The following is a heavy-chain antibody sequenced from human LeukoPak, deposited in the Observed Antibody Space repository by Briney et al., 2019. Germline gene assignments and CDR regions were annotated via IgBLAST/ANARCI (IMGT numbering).Heavy chain of an antibody. D-gene: IGHD2-15*01. CDR2: ISYDGSNK. V-gene: IGHV3-30*18. CDR1: GFTFSSYG. CDR3: AKKYCSGGSCYPDAFDI. Sequence: PGGSLRLSCAASGFTFSSYGMHWVRQAPGKGLEWVAVISYDGSNKYYADSVKGRFTISRDNSKNTLYLQMNSLRAEDTAVYYCAKKYCSGGSCYPDAFDIWGQGTMVTVSS. J-gene: IGHJ3*02.